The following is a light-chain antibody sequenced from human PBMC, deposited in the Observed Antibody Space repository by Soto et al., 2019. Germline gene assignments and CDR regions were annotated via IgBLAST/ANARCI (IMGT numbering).Light chain of an antibody. Sequence: QSVLTQPASLSGSPGQSITISCTGTSSDVGSYNYVSWYQQHPGKAPKLIIYAVTNRPSGVSDRFSGSKAGNTASLTISGLQAEDEADYYCSSYTSSSTYVFGTGTKLTVL. CDR2: AVT. CDR3: SSYTSSSTYV. J-gene: IGLJ1*01. V-gene: IGLV2-14*03. CDR1: SSDVGSYNY.